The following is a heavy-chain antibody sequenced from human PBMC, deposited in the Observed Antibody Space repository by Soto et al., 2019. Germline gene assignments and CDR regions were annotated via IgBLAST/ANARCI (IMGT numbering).Heavy chain of an antibody. CDR3: VKDVASGWTRNWFDP. J-gene: IGHJ5*02. CDR2: ISVTGATT. Sequence: GGSVRLSCAASGFTFSSYAMSWVRQAPGKGLEWVSTISVTGATTDYADSVKGRFTISRDNSKNTLYLQMNSLRAEDTAVYYCVKDVASGWTRNWFDPWGQGTLVTVSS. V-gene: IGHV3-23*01. CDR1: GFTFSSYA. D-gene: IGHD6-19*01.